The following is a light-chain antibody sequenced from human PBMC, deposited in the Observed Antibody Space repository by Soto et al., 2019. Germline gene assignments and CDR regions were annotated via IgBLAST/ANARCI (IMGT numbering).Light chain of an antibody. CDR2: EAN. CDR3: CSFAGGATFV. V-gene: IGLV2-23*02. Sequence: QSALTQPASVSGSPGQSITISCTGTNNDVGGYNLVSWYQQYPGKAPKLVIYEANKRPSWVSDRFSGSRSGNTTSLTISALQVEDEAVYSCCSFAGGATFVFGGGTNLTVL. CDR1: NNDVGGYNL. J-gene: IGLJ3*02.